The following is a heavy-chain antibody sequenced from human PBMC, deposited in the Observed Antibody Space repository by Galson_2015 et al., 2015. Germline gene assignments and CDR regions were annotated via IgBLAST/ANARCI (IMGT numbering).Heavy chain of an antibody. Sequence: SLRLSCAASGFTFSTYWMHWVRQTPGEGLVWVSRINGDGSSTAYADSVKGRFTISRDSAKSTLHLQMNRLRAEDTAVYFCVRGYSGTYRADYWGQGTLVTVSS. CDR3: VRGYSGTYRADY. J-gene: IGHJ4*02. CDR2: INGDGSST. D-gene: IGHD1-26*01. V-gene: IGHV3-74*01. CDR1: GFTFSTYW.